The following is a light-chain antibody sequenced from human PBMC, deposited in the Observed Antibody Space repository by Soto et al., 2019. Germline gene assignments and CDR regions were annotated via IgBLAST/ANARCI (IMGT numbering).Light chain of an antibody. CDR1: GRDLGDYYY. V-gene: IGLV2-14*01. Sequence: QSVLTQPASLSGSPGQSITISCTGTGRDLGDYYYVSWYQQRPGKAPRLLIYEVTNRPSGISDRFSGSKSGSTASLTISGLQAEDEADYYCSSYARGPTFLFGGGTKLTVL. J-gene: IGLJ3*02. CDR3: SSYARGPTFL. CDR2: EVT.